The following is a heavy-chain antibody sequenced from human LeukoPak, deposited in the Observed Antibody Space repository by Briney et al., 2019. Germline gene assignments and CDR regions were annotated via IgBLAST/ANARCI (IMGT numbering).Heavy chain of an antibody. CDR1: GYSISNDYY. Sequence: SETLSLTCVVSGYSISNDYYWGWIRQPPGKGLEWIGNIYHSGGSYYNPSLKSRVTILVDTSKNQFSLKLSSVTAADTAVYYCAKAGTTGIHHWFDPWGQGDLVTVSS. CDR2: IYHSGGS. D-gene: IGHD1-1*01. J-gene: IGHJ5*02. CDR3: AKAGTTGIHHWFDP. V-gene: IGHV4-38-2*01.